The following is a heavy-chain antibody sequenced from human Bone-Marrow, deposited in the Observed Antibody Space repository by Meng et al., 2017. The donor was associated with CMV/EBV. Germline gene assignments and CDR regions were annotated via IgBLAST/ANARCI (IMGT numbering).Heavy chain of an antibody. CDR1: GFTFDDYA. Sequence: GGSLRLSCVASGFTFDDYAMHWVRQAPGKGLEWVSGISWNSGSIGYVDSVKGRFTISRDNAKNSLYLQMNSLRAEDTALYYCAKEGSENAFDIWGQGTMVTVSS. CDR3: AKEGSENAFDI. V-gene: IGHV3-9*01. CDR2: ISWNSGSI. D-gene: IGHD6-19*01. J-gene: IGHJ3*02.